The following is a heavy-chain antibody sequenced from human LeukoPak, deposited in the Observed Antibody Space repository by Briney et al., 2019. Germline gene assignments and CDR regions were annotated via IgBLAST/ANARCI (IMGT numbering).Heavy chain of an antibody. CDR3: AKEMETVSFDY. D-gene: IGHD4-17*01. J-gene: IGHJ4*02. CDR1: GFTFSSYG. V-gene: IGHV3-30*18. Sequence: GGSLRLSCAASGFTFSSYGMHWVRQAPGKGLEWVAVISYDGSNKYYADSVKGRFTISRDNSKNTLYLQMNSLRAEDTAVYYCAKEMETVSFDYWGQGTLVTVSS. CDR2: ISYDGSNK.